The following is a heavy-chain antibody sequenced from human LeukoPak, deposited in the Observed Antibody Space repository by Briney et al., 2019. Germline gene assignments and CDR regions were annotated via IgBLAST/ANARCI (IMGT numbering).Heavy chain of an antibody. D-gene: IGHD3-9*01. CDR1: GFTFSSYG. J-gene: IGHJ4*02. CDR3: ARDLTGYQGY. CDR2: ISYDGSNK. Sequence: GRSLRLSCAASGFTFSSYGMHWVRQAPGKGLEWVAVISYDGSNKYYADSVKGRFTISRDNSKNTLYLQMNSLRAEDTAVYYCARDLTGYQGYWGQGTLVTVSS. V-gene: IGHV3-30*03.